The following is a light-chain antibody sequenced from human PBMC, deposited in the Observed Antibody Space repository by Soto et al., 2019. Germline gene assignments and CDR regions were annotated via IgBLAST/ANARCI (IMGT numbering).Light chain of an antibody. CDR2: GAS. CDR1: QSVSSSY. J-gene: IGKJ1*01. CDR3: QQYET. Sequence: EMVLTQSPGTLSLSPGERATLSCKASQSVSSSYLAWYQQKPGQAPRLLIYGASSRATGISDRFSGSGSGTHFTLTISRLEPEDFAVYYCQQYETFGQGTKVEIK. V-gene: IGKV3-20*01.